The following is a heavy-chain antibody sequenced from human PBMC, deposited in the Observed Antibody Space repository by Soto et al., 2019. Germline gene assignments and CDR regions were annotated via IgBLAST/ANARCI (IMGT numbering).Heavy chain of an antibody. D-gene: IGHD6-6*01. V-gene: IGHV4-39*01. CDR3: ADEEYSSSHTYDY. J-gene: IGHJ4*02. CDR1: AGSISSSRYY. CDR2: TYYSGST. Sequence: PSETRSLTCTLAAGSISSSRYYWGWFPQPPGKGLEWIGITYYSGSTYYNPSLKSRVTRGVDTPKSQCSLKLNSVTAANTAVYYCADEEYSSSHTYDYWGQGTLGTVAS.